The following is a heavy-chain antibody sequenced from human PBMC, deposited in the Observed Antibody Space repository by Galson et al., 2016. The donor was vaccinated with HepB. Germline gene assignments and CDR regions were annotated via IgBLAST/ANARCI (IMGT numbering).Heavy chain of an antibody. Sequence: SLRLSCAASGFTFSESGIHWVRQASGKGLEWIGRIRDIGNSYATAYAASVDGRFTISRDDSKNTAYLRMNSLKTEDTAVYYCARFRPLTSHYGNTEQLEHWGQGTLVTVSS. CDR3: ARFRPLTSHYGNTEQLEH. D-gene: IGHD3-10*01. CDR1: GFTFSESG. CDR2: IRDIGNSYAT. J-gene: IGHJ5*02. V-gene: IGHV3-73*01.